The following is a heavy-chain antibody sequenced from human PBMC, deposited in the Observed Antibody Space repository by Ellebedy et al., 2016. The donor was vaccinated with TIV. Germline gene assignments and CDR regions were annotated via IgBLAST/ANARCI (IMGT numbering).Heavy chain of an antibody. CDR3: ATPGYCSGGVCLHDGFDV. D-gene: IGHD2-15*01. J-gene: IGHJ3*01. CDR1: GFSFTNRY. V-gene: IGHV1-45*02. Sequence: ASVKASCXASGFSFTNRYLHWVRQAPGQALEWVGWITVLDGNTNYAQRFQDRVTFTGDRSMSTAHMELSSLRSEDTAMYYCATPGYCSGGVCLHDGFDVWGQGTTVTVSS. CDR2: ITVLDGNT.